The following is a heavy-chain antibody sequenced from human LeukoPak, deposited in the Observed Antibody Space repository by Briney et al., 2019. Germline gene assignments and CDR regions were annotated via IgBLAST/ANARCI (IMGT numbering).Heavy chain of an antibody. J-gene: IGHJ3*01. CDR1: GFTLSSYW. V-gene: IGHV3-7*01. CDR3: ARGMAAAN. D-gene: IGHD2-15*01. CDR2: IKQDGSEK. Sequence: PGGSLRLSCAASGFTLSSYWMTWVRQAPGKGLEWVANIKQDGSEKYYADSVKGRFTISRDNAKNSLYLQMNGLRAEDTAAYYCARGMAAANWGQGTMVTVSS.